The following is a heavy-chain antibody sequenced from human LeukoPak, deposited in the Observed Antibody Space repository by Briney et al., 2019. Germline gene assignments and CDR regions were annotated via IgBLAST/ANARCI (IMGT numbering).Heavy chain of an antibody. J-gene: IGHJ3*02. Sequence: GASVKVSCKASGYTFTGYYMHWVRQAPGQGLEWMGWVNPNSGGSNYAQKFQGRVTMTRDTSISTAYMELSRLRSDDTAVYYCASRRDSSAYPRDAFDIRGQGTMVTVSS. CDR2: VNPNSGGS. CDR1: GYTFTGYY. D-gene: IGHD3-22*01. V-gene: IGHV1-2*02. CDR3: ASRRDSSAYPRDAFDI.